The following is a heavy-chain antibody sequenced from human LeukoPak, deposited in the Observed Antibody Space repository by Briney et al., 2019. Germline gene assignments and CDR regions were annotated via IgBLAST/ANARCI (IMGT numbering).Heavy chain of an antibody. CDR2: ISAYNGNT. CDR1: GYTFTSYG. J-gene: IGHJ6*03. D-gene: IGHD4-17*01. Sequence: ASVKVSCKASGYTFTSYGISWVRQAPGQGLEWMGWISAYNGNTNYAQKLQGRVTMTTDTSTSTAYMELRSLRSDDTAVYYWAVMTTVTSYYYYYMDVWGKGTKVTVSS. V-gene: IGHV1-18*01. CDR3: AVMTTVTSYYYYYMDV.